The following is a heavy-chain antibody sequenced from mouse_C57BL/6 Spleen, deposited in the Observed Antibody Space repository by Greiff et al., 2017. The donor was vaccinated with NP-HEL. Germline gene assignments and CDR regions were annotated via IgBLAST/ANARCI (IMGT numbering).Heavy chain of an antibody. J-gene: IGHJ2*01. V-gene: IGHV1-64*01. CDR3: ARDVITTVEYYCDD. CDR1: GYTFTSYW. Sequence: QVQLQQPGAELVKPGASVKLSCKASGYTFTSYWMHWVKQRPGQGLEWIGMIHPNSGSTNYNEKFKSKATLTVDKSSSTAYMQLSSLTSEDSAVYYCARDVITTVEYYCDDWGQGTTLTVSS. CDR2: IHPNSGST. D-gene: IGHD1-1*01.